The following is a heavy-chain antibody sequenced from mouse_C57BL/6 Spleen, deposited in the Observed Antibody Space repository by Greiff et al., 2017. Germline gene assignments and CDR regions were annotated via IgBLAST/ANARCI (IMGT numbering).Heavy chain of an antibody. CDR1: GYTFTSYG. J-gene: IGHJ4*01. CDR3: TLYDYDGDYYAMDY. CDR2: IYPRSGNT. Sequence: VQLVESGAELARPGASVKLSCKASGYTFTSYGISWVKQRTGQGLEWIGEIYPRSGNTYYNEKFKGKATLTEDKSSSTAYMELRSLTSEESAVYFCTLYDYDGDYYAMDYWGQGTSVTVSS. D-gene: IGHD2-4*01. V-gene: IGHV1-81*01.